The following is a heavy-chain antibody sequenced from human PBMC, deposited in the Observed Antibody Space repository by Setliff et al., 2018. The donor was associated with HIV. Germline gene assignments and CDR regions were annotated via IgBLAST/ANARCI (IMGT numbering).Heavy chain of an antibody. CDR2: FNTETRNP. CDR1: GYTVTTYG. D-gene: IGHD1-26*01. V-gene: IGHV7-4-1*02. Sequence: ASVKVSCKASGYTVTTYGISWVRQAPGQGLEWMGWFNTETRNPMYAQAFKGRLVFSLDTSVTTAYLQISSLTAEDTAVYYCARVGSYWSTFDYWGQGALVTVSS. CDR3: ARVGSYWSTFDY. J-gene: IGHJ4*02.